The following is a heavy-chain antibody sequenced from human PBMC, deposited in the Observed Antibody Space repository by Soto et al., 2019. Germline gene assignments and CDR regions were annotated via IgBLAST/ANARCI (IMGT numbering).Heavy chain of an antibody. D-gene: IGHD3-22*01. CDR2: IYHSGST. J-gene: IGHJ4*02. Sequence: SETLSLTCAVSGGSISSGGYSWSWIRQPPGKGLEWIGYIYHSGSTYYNPSLKSRVTISIDSSKNQFSLKLTSVTAADTAVYYCARGHDSNDNWGQGTLVTVSS. CDR1: GGSISSGGYS. CDR3: ARGHDSNDN. V-gene: IGHV4-30-2*01.